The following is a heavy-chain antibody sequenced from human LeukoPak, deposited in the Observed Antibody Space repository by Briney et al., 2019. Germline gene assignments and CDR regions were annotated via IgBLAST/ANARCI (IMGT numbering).Heavy chain of an antibody. CDR2: IYYSGSA. Sequence: SETLSLTCTVSGGSISSYYWSWIRQTPGKGLEWIGYIYYSGSAIYSPSLKSRVTISVDTSKNQFSLRLSSVTAADTAVYYCARVIGYDQLDYWGQGTLVTVSS. V-gene: IGHV4-59*08. D-gene: IGHD5-12*01. CDR1: GGSISSYY. J-gene: IGHJ4*02. CDR3: ARVIGYDQLDY.